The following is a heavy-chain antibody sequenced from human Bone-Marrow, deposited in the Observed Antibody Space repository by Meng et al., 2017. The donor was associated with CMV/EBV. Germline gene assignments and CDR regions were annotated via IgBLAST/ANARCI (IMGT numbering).Heavy chain of an antibody. V-gene: IGHV1-2*02. D-gene: IGHD6-6*01. CDR2: IDPDSGGT. Sequence: ASVKVSCKASGYTFTGYYMHWVRQAPGQGPEWMGWIDPDSGGTNYAQKFQGRVTMTRDTSISTAYMEVSSLRSDDTAVYYCARARMVYSSSGAFDIWGQGTMVTVS. CDR3: ARARMVYSSSGAFDI. CDR1: GYTFTGYY. J-gene: IGHJ3*02.